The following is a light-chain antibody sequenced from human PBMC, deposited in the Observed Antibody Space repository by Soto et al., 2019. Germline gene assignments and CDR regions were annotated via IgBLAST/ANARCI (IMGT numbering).Light chain of an antibody. CDR1: QTVTTN. CDR3: QQYNNWPPSVTYT. CDR2: GAS. Sequence: ETVMTQSPSTLSVSPLERVTLSCRASQTVTTNLAWYQQKSGQAPRLLIYGASTRATGIPARFSGSGSGTEFTLTISNLQSEDSALYYCQQYNNWPPSVTYTFGQGTKVDIK. V-gene: IGKV3-15*01. J-gene: IGKJ2*01.